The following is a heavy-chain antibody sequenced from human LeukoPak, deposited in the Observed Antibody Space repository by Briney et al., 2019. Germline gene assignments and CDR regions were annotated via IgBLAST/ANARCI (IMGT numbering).Heavy chain of an antibody. J-gene: IGHJ4*02. CDR2: ISGYSGDT. CDR1: GYTFTSYG. V-gene: IGHV1-18*01. D-gene: IGHD1-26*01. CDR3: ARYSGSYSTLKFDY. Sequence: ASVTVSCKATGYTFTSYGISWVRQAPGQGLEWMGWISGYSGDTNYAQKLQGRVTMTTDTSTSTAYMELRSLRSDDTAVYYCARYSGSYSTLKFDYWGQGALVTVSS.